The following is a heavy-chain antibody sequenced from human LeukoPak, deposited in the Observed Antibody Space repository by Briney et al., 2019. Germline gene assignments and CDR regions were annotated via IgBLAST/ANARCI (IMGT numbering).Heavy chain of an antibody. D-gene: IGHD7-27*01. J-gene: IGHJ4*02. CDR3: ARSTLGIEFGY. V-gene: IGHV1-18*01. CDR1: GYSFTNYG. Sequence: ASVKVSCKASGYSFTNYGISWVRQAPGQGLEWMGWISAYNDNAHYAQGLEGRVTMTSETSTRTAYMELRSLRSDDTAVYYCARSTLGIEFGYWGQGSLVTVSS. CDR2: ISAYNDNA.